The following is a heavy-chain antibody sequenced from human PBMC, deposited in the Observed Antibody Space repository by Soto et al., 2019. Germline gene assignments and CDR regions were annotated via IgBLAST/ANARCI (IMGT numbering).Heavy chain of an antibody. Sequence: QVQLQESGPGLVKPSQTLSLTCTVSGGSISTVDYWWSWILQSPDMGLEWIGHIYDGGRTYNNPSLESRVTMSVDTSKSQLSLTLSSVSAADTAVYYCARGPSGDKVDSWGQGTLVTVSS. D-gene: IGHD7-27*01. CDR3: ARGPSGDKVDS. CDR1: GGSISTVDYW. V-gene: IGHV4-30-4*01. CDR2: IYDGGRT. J-gene: IGHJ4*02.